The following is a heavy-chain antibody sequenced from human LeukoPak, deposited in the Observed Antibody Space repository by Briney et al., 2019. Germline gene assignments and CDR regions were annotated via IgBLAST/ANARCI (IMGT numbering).Heavy chain of an antibody. V-gene: IGHV3-74*01. CDR2: LNSDWNSA. CDR3: AKGGIAAAGTYWYFDL. CDR1: GFTFSSYW. J-gene: IGHJ2*01. Sequence: GGSLRLSCAASGFTFSSYWMHWVRQTPGKGLVLVARLNSDWNSASYADSVKGRFTISRDNAKNMLHLQMNSLRAEDTAVYYCAKGGIAAAGTYWYFDLWGRGTLVTVSS. D-gene: IGHD6-13*01.